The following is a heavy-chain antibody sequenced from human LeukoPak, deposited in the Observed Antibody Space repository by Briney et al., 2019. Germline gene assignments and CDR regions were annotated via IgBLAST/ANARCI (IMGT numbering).Heavy chain of an antibody. D-gene: IGHD5-12*01. V-gene: IGHV4-34*01. Sequence: SETLSLTCAVYGGSFSGYYWSWIRQPPGKGLEWIGEINHSGSTNYNPSLKSRVTISVDTSKNQFSLKLSSVTAADTAVYYCARGLGSGYNGYWGQGALVTVSS. J-gene: IGHJ4*02. CDR2: INHSGST. CDR1: GGSFSGYY. CDR3: ARGLGSGYNGY.